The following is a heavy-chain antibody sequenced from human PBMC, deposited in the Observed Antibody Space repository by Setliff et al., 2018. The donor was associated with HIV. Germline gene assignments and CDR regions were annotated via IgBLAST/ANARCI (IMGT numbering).Heavy chain of an antibody. CDR2: IYYSGNF. V-gene: IGHV4-38-2*02. J-gene: IGHJ4*02. CDR3: ARCRIPREEEGGRFDY. CDR1: GDSISDGNY. D-gene: IGHD3-16*01. Sequence: PSETLSLTCTISGDSISDGNYWAWIRQTPGKGLEWIGNIYYSGNFYYNPSLKSRITISTDTSKNQFSLRLNSVTAADTAVYYCARCRIPREEEGGRFDYWGPGTLVTVSS.